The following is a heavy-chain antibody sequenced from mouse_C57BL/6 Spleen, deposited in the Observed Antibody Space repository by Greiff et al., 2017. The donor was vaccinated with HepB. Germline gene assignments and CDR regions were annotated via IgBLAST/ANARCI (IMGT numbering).Heavy chain of an antibody. V-gene: IGHV1-22*01. Sequence: EVKLQESGPELVKPGASVKMSCKASGYTFTDYNMHWVKQSHGKSLEWIGYINPNNGGTSYNQKFKGKATLTVNKSSSTAYMELRSLTSEDSAVYYCARRGYDRGYYAMDYWGQGTSVTVSS. CDR1: GYTFTDYN. J-gene: IGHJ4*01. CDR3: ARRGYDRGYYAMDY. D-gene: IGHD2-2*01. CDR2: INPNNGGT.